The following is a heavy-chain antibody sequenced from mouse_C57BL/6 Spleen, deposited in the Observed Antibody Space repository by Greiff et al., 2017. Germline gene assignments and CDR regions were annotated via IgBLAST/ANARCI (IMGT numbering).Heavy chain of an antibody. CDR3: ASPYGSSPWYFDV. CDR2: ILPNSGST. Sequence: QVQLQQPGAELVKPGASVTLSCKASGYTFTSYWMYWVKQRPGQGLEWIGMILPNSGSTNYNAKFKSKATLTVDKSSSPAYMQLSSLTSEDSAVYYCASPYGSSPWYFDVWGTGTTVTVSS. D-gene: IGHD1-1*01. CDR1: GYTFTSYW. J-gene: IGHJ1*03. V-gene: IGHV1-64*01.